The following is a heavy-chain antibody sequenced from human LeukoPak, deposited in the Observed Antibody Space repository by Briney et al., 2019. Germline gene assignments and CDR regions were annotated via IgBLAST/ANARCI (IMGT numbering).Heavy chain of an antibody. CDR3: AREVVDSYSDY. CDR1: GFTFSSYW. CDR2: IKHDGSEK. D-gene: IGHD2-15*01. Sequence: QPGGSLRLSCAASGFTFSSYWMTWVRQAPGKGLEGVASIKHDGSEKYYVDSVQGRFTISRDNAKNSLYLQVNSLRAEDAAVYYCAREVVDSYSDYWGQGTLVTVSS. V-gene: IGHV3-7*04. J-gene: IGHJ4*02.